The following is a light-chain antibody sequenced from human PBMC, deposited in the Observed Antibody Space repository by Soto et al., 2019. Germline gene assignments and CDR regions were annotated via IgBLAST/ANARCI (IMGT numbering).Light chain of an antibody. CDR1: SSDVGGYNY. CDR3: NSYTTSTAAV. CDR2: EVS. J-gene: IGLJ3*02. V-gene: IGLV2-14*01. Sequence: QSVLTQPASVSGSPGQSITISCTGTSSDVGGYNYVSWYQQHPGKAPKLIIYEVSNRPSGVSNRFSGSKSGNPAYLTISGLQTEDEADYYCNSYTTSTAAVFGGGTKLTVL.